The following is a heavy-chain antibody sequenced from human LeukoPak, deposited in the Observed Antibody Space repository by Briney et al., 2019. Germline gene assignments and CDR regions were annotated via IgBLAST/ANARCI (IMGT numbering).Heavy chain of an antibody. J-gene: IGHJ4*02. V-gene: IGHV3-23*01. CDR2: ISVSGDST. Sequence: GRSLRLSCATSGFTFSNSVMSWVRQAPGKGLEWVSSISVSGDSTSYAASVKGRFTISRDNSKNTLYLQMNSLRAEDTAVYYCAKDRHWGQGTLVTVSS. CDR1: GFTFSNSV. CDR3: AKDRH.